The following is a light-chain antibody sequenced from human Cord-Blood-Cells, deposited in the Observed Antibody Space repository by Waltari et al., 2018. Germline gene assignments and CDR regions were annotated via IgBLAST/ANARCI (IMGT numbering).Light chain of an antibody. CDR3: QQSYSTLT. J-gene: IGKJ4*01. CDR2: AAS. V-gene: IGKV1-39*01. Sequence: DIQMTQSPSSLSASVGDRVTITCRASQSISSYLNLDQQKPGKAPNLLIYAASGVQSWVPSRFSGMGSVTDFTLTISRLQPEDFATYYCQQSYSTLTFGGGTKVEIK. CDR1: QSISSY.